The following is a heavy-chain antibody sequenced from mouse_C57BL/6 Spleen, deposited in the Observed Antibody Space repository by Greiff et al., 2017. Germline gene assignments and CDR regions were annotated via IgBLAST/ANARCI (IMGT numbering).Heavy chain of an antibody. D-gene: IGHD3-2*02. J-gene: IGHJ3*01. CDR3: ARTHSSGYGFAY. CDR2: IDPSDSET. Sequence: QVHVKQSGAELVRPGSSVKLSCKASGYTFTSYWMHWVKQRPIQGLEWIGNIDPSDSETHYNQKFKDKATLTVDQSSSTAYMQLSSLTSEDSAVYYCARTHSSGYGFAYWGQGTLVTVSA. CDR1: GYTFTSYW. V-gene: IGHV1-52*01.